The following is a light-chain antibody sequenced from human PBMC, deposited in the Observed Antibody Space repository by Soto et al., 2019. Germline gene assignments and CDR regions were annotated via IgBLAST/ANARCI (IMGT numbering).Light chain of an antibody. CDR1: SSNIGSNY. CDR2: RNN. Sequence: QSVLTQPPSASGTTGRRVTISCSGRSSNIGSNYVYWYQQLPGSAPKLLIHRNNQRPSGVPVRFSGSKSGTSASLAISGLRSEDEAHYYCAAWDDSLSGVVFGGGTKVTV. CDR3: AAWDDSLSGVV. J-gene: IGLJ2*01. V-gene: IGLV1-47*01.